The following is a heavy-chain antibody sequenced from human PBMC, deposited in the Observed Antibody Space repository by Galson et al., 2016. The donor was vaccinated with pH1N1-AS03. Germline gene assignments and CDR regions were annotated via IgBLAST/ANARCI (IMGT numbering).Heavy chain of an antibody. Sequence: SLRLSCAAYGFTFSTYAMSWVRQAPGKGLEWVSSISGADLSTYYADSVKGRFTVSRDNSKNTLYLQMNGLRAEDTAIYYCANPRASGTTMVTRLDYWGQGILVTVSS. CDR3: ANPRASGTTMVTRLDY. J-gene: IGHJ4*02. CDR1: GFTFSTYA. D-gene: IGHD5-18*01. CDR2: ISGADLST. V-gene: IGHV3-23*01.